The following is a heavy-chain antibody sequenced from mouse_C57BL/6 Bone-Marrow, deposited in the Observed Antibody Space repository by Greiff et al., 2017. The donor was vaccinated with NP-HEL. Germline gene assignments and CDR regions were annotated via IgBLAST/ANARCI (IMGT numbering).Heavy chain of an antibody. CDR1: GYSITSGYD. V-gene: IGHV3-1*01. D-gene: IGHD2-2*01. CDR2: ISYSGST. CDR3: ARAAYGYDGFAY. J-gene: IGHJ3*01. Sequence: EVQLVESGPGMVKPSQSLSLTCTVTGYSITSGYDWHWIRHFPGNKLEWMGYISYSGSTNYNPSLKSRIPLTHDTSKNHFFLTLNSVTTEDTATYYCARAAYGYDGFAYCGQGTLVTVSA.